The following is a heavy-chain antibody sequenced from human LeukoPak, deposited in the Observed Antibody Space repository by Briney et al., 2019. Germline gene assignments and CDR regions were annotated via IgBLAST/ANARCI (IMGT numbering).Heavy chain of an antibody. CDR2: IHYSGST. V-gene: IGHV4-39*01. D-gene: IGHD6-13*01. CDR1: GGSISSNNDF. Sequence: SETLSLTCTVSGGSISSNNDFWGWIRQPPGKGLEWIGSIHYSGSTYYNPSLKSRVTISVDTSKNQFSLKLSSVTAADTAVYYCARLGSSWYQLDYWGQGALDTVSS. J-gene: IGHJ4*02. CDR3: ARLGSSWYQLDY.